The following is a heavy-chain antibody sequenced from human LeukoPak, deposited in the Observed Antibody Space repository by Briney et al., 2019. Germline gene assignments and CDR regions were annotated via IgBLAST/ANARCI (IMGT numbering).Heavy chain of an antibody. CDR2: INPNSGGT. CDR3: ARDYDSSGYYYGIVGLAGY. D-gene: IGHD3-22*01. Sequence: RASVKVSCKASGYTFTGYYMHWVRQAPGQGLEWMGWINPNSGGTNYAQKFQGRVTMTRDTSIGTAYMELSRLRSDDTAVYYCARDYDSSGYYYGIVGLAGYWGQGTLVTVSS. V-gene: IGHV1-2*02. CDR1: GYTFTGYY. J-gene: IGHJ4*02.